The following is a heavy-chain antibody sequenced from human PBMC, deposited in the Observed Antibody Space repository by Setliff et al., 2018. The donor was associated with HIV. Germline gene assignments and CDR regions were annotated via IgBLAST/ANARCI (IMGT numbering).Heavy chain of an antibody. D-gene: IGHD6-13*01. CDR3: AKFAPGGHSEIASEGISHFDS. Sequence: PGGSLRLSCVASGFTFSSYAMSWVRQAPGKGLEWVLTITNSARSTHSAESVKGRFTISRDDSRKTLYLQMNSLRVEDTAVYYCAKFAPGGHSEIASEGISHFDSWGQGTLVTVSS. CDR1: GFTFSSYA. V-gene: IGHV3-23*05. CDR2: ITNSARST. J-gene: IGHJ4*02.